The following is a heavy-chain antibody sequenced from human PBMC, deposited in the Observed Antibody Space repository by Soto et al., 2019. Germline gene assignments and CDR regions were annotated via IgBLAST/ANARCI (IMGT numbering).Heavy chain of an antibody. Sequence: SVKVSCKASGGTFSSYTISWVRQAPGQGLEWIGRIIPILGIANYAQKFQGRVTITADKSTSTAYMELSSLRSEDTVVYYCARGYCSSTSCFGSWFDPWGQGTLVTVSS. V-gene: IGHV1-69*02. J-gene: IGHJ5*02. D-gene: IGHD2-2*01. CDR3: ARGYCSSTSCFGSWFDP. CDR1: GGTFSSYT. CDR2: IIPILGIA.